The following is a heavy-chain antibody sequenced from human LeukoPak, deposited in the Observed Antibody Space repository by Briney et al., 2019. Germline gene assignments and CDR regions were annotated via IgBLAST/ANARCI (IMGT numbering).Heavy chain of an antibody. Sequence: ASVKVSCKASGFTFSSYWMSWVRQAPGKGLEWVANIKKDGSEKYYVDSVKGRFTISRDNAKKSLYLQMNSLRAEDTAVYYCARHLSGITGYTYGRGIDYWGQGTLLTVSS. CDR3: ARHLSGITGYTYGRGIDY. J-gene: IGHJ4*02. CDR1: GFTFSSYW. CDR2: IKKDGSEK. D-gene: IGHD5-18*01. V-gene: IGHV3-7*01.